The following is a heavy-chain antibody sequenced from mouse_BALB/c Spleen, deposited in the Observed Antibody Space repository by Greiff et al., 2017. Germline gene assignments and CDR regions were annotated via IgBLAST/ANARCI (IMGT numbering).Heavy chain of an antibody. V-gene: IGHV2-6-7*01. J-gene: IGHJ2*01. CDR2: IWGDGST. CDR1: GFSLTGYG. CDR3: ARGDGSSWYYFDY. Sequence: QVQLKESGPGLVAPSQSLSITCTVSGFSLTGYGVNWVRQPPGKGLEWLGMIWGDGSTDYNSALKSRLSISKDNSKSQVFLKMNSLQTDDTARYYCARGDGSSWYYFDYWGQGTTLTVSS. D-gene: IGHD1-1*01.